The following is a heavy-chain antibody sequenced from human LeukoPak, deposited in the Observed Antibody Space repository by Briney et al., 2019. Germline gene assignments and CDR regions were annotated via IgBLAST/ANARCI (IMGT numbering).Heavy chain of an antibody. Sequence: PGGSLRLSCAASGFTVSSNYMSWVRQAPGKGLEWVSVIYSGGSTYYADSVKGRFTISRDNSKNTLYLQMNSLRAEDTAVYYCARRDSSSSRYYYYYGMDVWGQGTTVTVSS. V-gene: IGHV3-66*01. CDR2: IYSGGST. J-gene: IGHJ6*02. CDR1: GFTVSSNY. D-gene: IGHD6-6*01. CDR3: ARRDSSSSRYYYYYGMDV.